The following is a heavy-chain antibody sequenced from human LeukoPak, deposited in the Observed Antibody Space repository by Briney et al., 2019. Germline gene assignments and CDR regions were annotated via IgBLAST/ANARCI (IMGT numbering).Heavy chain of an antibody. D-gene: IGHD2-15*01. CDR3: ARVYLLGRVVAGPSYAFDI. CDR2: IYYNGST. Sequence: SETLSLTCTVSGGSISSYYRSLIRQPPGKGLEWIGYIYYNGSTNYNPSLKSRITISVDTAKNPVSLKLSYVTAAVTAVYYCARVYLLGRVVAGPSYAFDIWGQGTMVTVSS. V-gene: IGHV4-59*01. CDR1: GGSISSYY. J-gene: IGHJ3*02.